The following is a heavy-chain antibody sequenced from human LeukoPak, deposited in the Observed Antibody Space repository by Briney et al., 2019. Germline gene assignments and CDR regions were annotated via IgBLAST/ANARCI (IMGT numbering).Heavy chain of an antibody. V-gene: IGHV1-8*01. CDR1: GYTFTSYD. Sequence: ASVKVSCKASGYTFTSYDINWVRQATGQGLEWMGWMNPNSGNTGYAQKFQGRVTMTRNTSISTAYMELSSLRSEDTAVYYCARGIGYDFWSGYYYYYYYMDVWGKGTTVTVSS. J-gene: IGHJ6*03. CDR3: ARGIGYDFWSGYYYYYYYMDV. CDR2: MNPNSGNT. D-gene: IGHD3-3*01.